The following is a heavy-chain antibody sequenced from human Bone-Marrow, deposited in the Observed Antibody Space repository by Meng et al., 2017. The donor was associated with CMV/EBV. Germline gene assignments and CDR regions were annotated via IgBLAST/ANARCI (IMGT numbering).Heavy chain of an antibody. Sequence: GESLKISCAASGLTFSDYYMSWIRQAPGKGLEWVSYISSSGSTIYYADSVKGRFTISRDNAKNSLYLQMNSLRAEDTAVYYCARGGDYEGMDVWGQGTTVTVSS. CDR3: ARGGDYEGMDV. CDR1: GLTFSDYY. J-gene: IGHJ6*02. V-gene: IGHV3-11*01. CDR2: ISSSGSTI. D-gene: IGHD3-16*01.